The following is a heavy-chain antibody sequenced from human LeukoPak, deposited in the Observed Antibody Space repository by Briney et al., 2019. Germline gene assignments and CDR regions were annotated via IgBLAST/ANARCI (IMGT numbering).Heavy chain of an antibody. J-gene: IGHJ4*01. D-gene: IGHD1-1*01. V-gene: IGHV1-18*01. CDR3: ARDNDKVVDH. CDR2: ITAYNGNR. Sequence: ASVKVSCKTSGYTFSNYGISWVRQAPGQGLEWMGWITAYNGNRLYAQRFQGRITLTTNTSTSTSYMELRSLEYDDTAIYYCARDNDKVVDHWGQGTLVTVSS. CDR1: GYTFSNYG.